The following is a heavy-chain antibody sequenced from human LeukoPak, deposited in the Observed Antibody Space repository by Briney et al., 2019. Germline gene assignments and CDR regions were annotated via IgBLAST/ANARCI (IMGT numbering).Heavy chain of an antibody. D-gene: IGHD5-24*01. CDR3: AGTVSRRDGYNFIT. V-gene: IGHV3-74*01. CDR1: GFTFSSYW. J-gene: IGHJ5*02. CDR2: INSDGSST. Sequence: GGSLRLSCAASGFTFSSYWMHWVRQAPGKGLVWVSRINSDGSSTSYADAVKGRFTVSRDNAKNTLYLQMNSLRAEDTAVYYCAGTVSRRDGYNFITWGQGTLVIVSS.